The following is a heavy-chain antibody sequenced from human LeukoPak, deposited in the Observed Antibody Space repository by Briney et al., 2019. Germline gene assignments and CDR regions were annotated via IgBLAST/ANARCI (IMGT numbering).Heavy chain of an antibody. CDR1: GFTFSRYW. Sequence: PGGSLRLSCAASGFTFSRYWMHWVRQAPGKGLVWVSRINSDGSNTGYADSVKGRFSISRDNAENTLYLQMSSLRAEDMAVYYCARMDDMDVWGKGTTVTISS. CDR2: INSDGSNT. CDR3: ARMDDMDV. D-gene: IGHD3/OR15-3a*01. J-gene: IGHJ6*03. V-gene: IGHV3-74*01.